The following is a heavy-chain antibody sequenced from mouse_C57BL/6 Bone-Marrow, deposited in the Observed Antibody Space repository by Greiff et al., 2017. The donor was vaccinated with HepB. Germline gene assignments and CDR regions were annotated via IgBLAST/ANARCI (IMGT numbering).Heavy chain of an antibody. CDR1: GYAFSSSW. CDR3: ARRYGSSYWYFDV. J-gene: IGHJ1*03. Sequence: VMLVESGPELVKPGASVKISCKASGYAFSSSWMNWVKQRPGKGLEWIGRIYPGDGDTNYNGKFKGKATLTADKSSSTAYMQLSSLTSEDSAVYFCARRYGSSYWYFDVWGTGTTVTVSS. D-gene: IGHD1-1*01. CDR2: IYPGDGDT. V-gene: IGHV1-82*01.